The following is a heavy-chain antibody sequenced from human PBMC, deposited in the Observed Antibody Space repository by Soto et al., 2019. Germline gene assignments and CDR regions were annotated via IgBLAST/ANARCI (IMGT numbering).Heavy chain of an antibody. J-gene: IGHJ4*02. CDR2: ISWNGAFA. Sequence: EVQLVESGGDLVQPGRSLRLSCAASGFNFDDHAMNWVRQVPGKGLEWVSGISWNGAFAGYANSVKGRFTISRDNAKNSLTLLMNGLRPEDTALYYCTRDIFRPITTIDYWGQGTLVTVSS. CDR3: TRDIFRPITTIDY. D-gene: IGHD1-1*01. CDR1: GFNFDDHA. V-gene: IGHV3-9*01.